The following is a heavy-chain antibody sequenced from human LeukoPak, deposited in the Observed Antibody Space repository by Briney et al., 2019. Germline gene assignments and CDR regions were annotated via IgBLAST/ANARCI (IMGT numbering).Heavy chain of an antibody. Sequence: ASVKVSCKASGYSFVSHGISWVRQAPGQGLEWLGWISPYRGTTTYAQSLQGRVTMTTDTSTSTAYMELRNLRFDDTAVYFCARDSVRPAADPKFDYWGQGVLVTVSS. CDR2: ISPYRGTT. J-gene: IGHJ4*02. D-gene: IGHD2-2*01. CDR3: ARDSVRPAADPKFDY. V-gene: IGHV1-18*01. CDR1: GYSFVSHG.